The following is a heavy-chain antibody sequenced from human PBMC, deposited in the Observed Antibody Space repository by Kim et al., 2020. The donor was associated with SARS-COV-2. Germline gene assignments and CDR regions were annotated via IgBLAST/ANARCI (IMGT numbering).Heavy chain of an antibody. CDR1: GYTFTSYA. D-gene: IGHD2-2*02. V-gene: IGHV1-3*01. CDR3: ARSFDCSSTGCYRDAFDI. CDR2: INAGNGNT. Sequence: ASVKVSCKASGYTFTSYAMHWVRQAPGQRLEWMGWINAGNGNTKYSQKFQGRVTITRDTSASTAYMELSSLRSEDTAVYYCARSFDCSSTGCYRDAFDIWGQGTMVTVSS. J-gene: IGHJ3*02.